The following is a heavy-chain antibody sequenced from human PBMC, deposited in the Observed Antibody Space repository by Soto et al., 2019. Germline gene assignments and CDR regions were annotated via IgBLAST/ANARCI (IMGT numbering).Heavy chain of an antibody. CDR2: IYHSGST. D-gene: IGHD4-17*01. V-gene: IGHV4-30-2*01. Sequence: QLQLQESGSGLVKPSQTLSLTCAVSGGSISSGGYSWSWIRQPPGKGLEWIGYIYHSGSTHYNPSLKSRVTISVDRSKNQFSLKLSSVTAADTAVYYCARSFPGDYPHFDYWGQGTLVTVSS. CDR3: ARSFPGDYPHFDY. J-gene: IGHJ4*02. CDR1: GGSISSGGYS.